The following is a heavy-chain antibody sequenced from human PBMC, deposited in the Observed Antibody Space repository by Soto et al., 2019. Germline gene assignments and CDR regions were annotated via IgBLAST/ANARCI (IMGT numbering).Heavy chain of an antibody. J-gene: IGHJ6*02. V-gene: IGHV3-23*01. CDR1: GFSFSNYA. CDR3: AKDRDHYYYYHGMDV. Sequence: GGSLRLSCAASGFSFSNYAMSWVRQAPGKGLEWVSTISGSGHSTYYADSVRGRFTFSRDNSKNTLYLQMNSLRAEDTAVYYCAKDRDHYYYYHGMDVWGQGTAVTVSS. CDR2: ISGSGHST.